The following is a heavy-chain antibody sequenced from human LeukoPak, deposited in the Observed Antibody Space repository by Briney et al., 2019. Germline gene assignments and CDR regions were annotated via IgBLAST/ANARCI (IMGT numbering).Heavy chain of an antibody. J-gene: IGHJ1*01. CDR3: ERRSVGYDEYFQL. CDR2: IYYSGST. V-gene: IGHV4-39*01. Sequence: SETLSLTCTVSGGSISSSSYYWGWIRQPPGKGLEWIGSIYYSGSTYYNPSLKSRVTISVDTSKNQFSLKLSSVTAADTAVYYCERRSVGYDEYFQLWGQGTLVTVSS. D-gene: IGHD5-12*01. CDR1: GGSISSSSYY.